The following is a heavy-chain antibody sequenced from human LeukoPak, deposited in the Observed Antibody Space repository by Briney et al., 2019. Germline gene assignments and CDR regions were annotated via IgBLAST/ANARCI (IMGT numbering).Heavy chain of an antibody. D-gene: IGHD1-20*01. CDR2: IIPIFGTA. V-gene: IGHV1-69*05. Sequence: SVKVSCKASGGTFSSYAISWVRQAPGQGREWMGGIIPIFGTANYAQKFQGRVTITTDESTSTAYMELSSLRSEDTAVYYCAREQYNCEGPNWFDPWGQGTLVTVSS. CDR1: GGTFSSYA. CDR3: AREQYNCEGPNWFDP. J-gene: IGHJ5*02.